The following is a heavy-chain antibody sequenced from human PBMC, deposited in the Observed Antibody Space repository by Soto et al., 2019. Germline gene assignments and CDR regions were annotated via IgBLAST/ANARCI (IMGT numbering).Heavy chain of an antibody. CDR3: ARDEHYYDSRGPRSDAFDI. Sequence: QVQLVESGGGVVQPGRSLRLSCAASGFTFSSYAMHWVRQAPGKGLEWVAVISYDGSNKYYADSVKGRFTISRDNSKNTLYLQMNSLRAEDTAVYYCARDEHYYDSRGPRSDAFDIWGQGTMVTVSS. V-gene: IGHV3-30-3*01. CDR2: ISYDGSNK. J-gene: IGHJ3*02. D-gene: IGHD3-22*01. CDR1: GFTFSSYA.